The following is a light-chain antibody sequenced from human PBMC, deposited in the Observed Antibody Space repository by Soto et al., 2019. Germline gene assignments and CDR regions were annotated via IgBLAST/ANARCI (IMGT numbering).Light chain of an antibody. CDR2: AAS. J-gene: IGKJ5*01. CDR3: QQYDNLSIT. Sequence: DIQMTQSPSSLSASVGDRVTITCRASQSIANYLNWYQQKPGKAPKLLIYAASSLQSGVPSRFSGSGSGTDFTFTISSLQPEDIATYYCQQYDNLSITFGQGTRLEIK. CDR1: QSIANY. V-gene: IGKV1-33*01.